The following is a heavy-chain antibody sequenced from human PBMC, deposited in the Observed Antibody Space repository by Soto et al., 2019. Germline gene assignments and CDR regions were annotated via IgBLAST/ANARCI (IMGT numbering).Heavy chain of an antibody. D-gene: IGHD4-4*01. Sequence: PSETLSLTSTVSGGSISSYYWSWIRQPPGKGLEWIGYIFYSGSTNYNPSLKSRVTISVDTSKNHFSLNLSSVTAADTAVYYCARRYGYSFDFWGQGTLVTVSS. J-gene: IGHJ4*02. V-gene: IGHV4-59*01. CDR3: ARRYGYSFDF. CDR1: GGSISSYY. CDR2: IFYSGST.